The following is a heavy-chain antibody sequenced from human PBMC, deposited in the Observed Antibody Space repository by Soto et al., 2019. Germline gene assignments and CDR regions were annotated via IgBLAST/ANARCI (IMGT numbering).Heavy chain of an antibody. D-gene: IGHD6-6*01. CDR2: IYSGGST. Sequence: GGSLRLSCAASGFTVSSNYMSWVRQAPGKGLEWVSVIYSGGSTYYADSVKGRFTISRDNSKNTLYLQMNSLRAEDTAVYYCATGEYSNTGGFDYWGQGTLVTVSS. J-gene: IGHJ4*02. V-gene: IGHV3-53*01. CDR3: ATGEYSNTGGFDY. CDR1: GFTVSSNY.